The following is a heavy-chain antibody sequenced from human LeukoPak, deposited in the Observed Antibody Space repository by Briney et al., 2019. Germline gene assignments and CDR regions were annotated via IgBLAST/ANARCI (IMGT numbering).Heavy chain of an antibody. CDR3: AKDGYATVTTSDY. Sequence: GGSLRLSCAASGFTFSSYAMHWVRQAPGKGLEWVAIIRYDGSNKYYADSVKGRFTISRDNSKNTLYLQMNSLRAEDTAVYYCAKDGYATVTTSDYWGQGTLVTVSS. V-gene: IGHV3-30*02. J-gene: IGHJ4*02. D-gene: IGHD4-11*01. CDR1: GFTFSSYA. CDR2: IRYDGSNK.